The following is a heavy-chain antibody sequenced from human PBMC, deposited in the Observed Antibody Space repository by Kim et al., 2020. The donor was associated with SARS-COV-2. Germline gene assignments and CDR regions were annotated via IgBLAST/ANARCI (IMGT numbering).Heavy chain of an antibody. CDR3: ANTAQTSEDDAFDI. Sequence: AQKFQGRVTMTRDSSTSTVYMELSSLRSEDTAVYYCANTAQTSEDDAFDIWGQGTMVTVSS. J-gene: IGHJ3*02. D-gene: IGHD2-2*02. V-gene: IGHV1-46*01.